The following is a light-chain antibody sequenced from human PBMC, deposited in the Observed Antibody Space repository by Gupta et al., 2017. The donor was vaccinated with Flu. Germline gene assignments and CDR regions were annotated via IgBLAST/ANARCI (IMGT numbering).Light chain of an antibody. CDR1: QSISSW. J-gene: IGKJ1*01. V-gene: IGKV1-5*03. Sequence: DIQMTHSPSCLSASVGDRVTISCRASQSISSWLAWYQQKPGKAPKLLSYKASRLESGDPSRFSGSGCGTESPITISRLQPDDFANYYRQQYNSYPWTFGQGTKVEIK. CDR2: KAS. CDR3: QQYNSYPWT.